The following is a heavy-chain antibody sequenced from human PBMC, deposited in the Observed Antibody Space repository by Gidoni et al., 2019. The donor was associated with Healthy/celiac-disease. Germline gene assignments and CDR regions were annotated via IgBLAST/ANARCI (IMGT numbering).Heavy chain of an antibody. V-gene: IGHV3-11*01. J-gene: IGHJ3*02. CDR2: ISSSGSTI. CDR3: SVTTRPYDAFDI. D-gene: IGHD4-17*01. CDR1: GFPFSDYY. Sequence: QVQLVESGGGLVKPGGSLRLSCAASGFPFSDYYMSWIRQAPGKGLEWVSYISSSGSTIYYADSVKGRFTISRDNAKNSLYLQMNSLRAEDTAVYYCSVTTRPYDAFDIWGQGTMVTVSS.